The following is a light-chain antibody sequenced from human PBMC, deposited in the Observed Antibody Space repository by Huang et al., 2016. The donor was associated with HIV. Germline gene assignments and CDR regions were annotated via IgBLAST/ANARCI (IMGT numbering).Light chain of an antibody. CDR2: GTF. V-gene: IGKV3-20*01. CDR1: QSVRDSY. J-gene: IGKJ1*01. Sequence: EVVLTQSPGTLSLSPGERATLSGRASQSVRDSYTSWYQHKPGQAPRLLLYGTFRRAAGIPDRFSGSGSGTDFTLTISRLDPEDSAVYYCQHYGSAFGQGTKVEIK. CDR3: QHYGSA.